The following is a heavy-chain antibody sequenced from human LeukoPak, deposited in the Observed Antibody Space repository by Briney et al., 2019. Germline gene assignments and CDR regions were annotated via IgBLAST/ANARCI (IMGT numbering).Heavy chain of an antibody. Sequence: PSETLSLTCTVSGGSISSYHWSWIRQPAGKGLEWIGCVYTSGSTNYNPSLKSRVTMSVDTSKEQLSLKLSSVTAADTAVYYCARDGLYSYGYSYFDYWGQGTLVTVSS. D-gene: IGHD5-18*01. V-gene: IGHV4-4*07. CDR1: GGSISSYH. CDR2: VYTSGST. J-gene: IGHJ4*02. CDR3: ARDGLYSYGYSYFDY.